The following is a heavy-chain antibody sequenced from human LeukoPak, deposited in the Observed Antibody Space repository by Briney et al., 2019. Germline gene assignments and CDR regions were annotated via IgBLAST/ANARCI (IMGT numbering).Heavy chain of an antibody. D-gene: IGHD3-10*01. CDR1: GYTFTGYY. J-gene: IGHJ6*03. CDR3: ARLLWFGEGPYSDYMDV. CDR2: INPSGGST. Sequence: ASVKVSCKASGYTFTGYYMHWVRQAPGQGLEWMGKINPSGGSTSYAQKFQGRVTMTRDTSTSTVYMELSSLRSEDTAVYYCARLLWFGEGPYSDYMDVWGKGTTVTISS. V-gene: IGHV1-46*01.